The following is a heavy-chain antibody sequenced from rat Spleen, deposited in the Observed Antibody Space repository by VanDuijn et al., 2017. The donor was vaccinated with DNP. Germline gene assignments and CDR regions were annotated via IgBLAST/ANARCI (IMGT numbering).Heavy chain of an antibody. CDR2: ISYSGSP. CDR3: ARWYNYFDY. D-gene: IGHD1-5*01. Sequence: EVQLQESGPGLVKPSQSLSLTCSVTGYSITSNYWGWIRKFPGNQMEYIGHISYSGSPNYNPTLKSRISITRDTSKNQFFLHLNSVTTEDTATYYCARWYNYFDYWGQGVMVTVSS. V-gene: IGHV3-1*01. J-gene: IGHJ2*01. CDR1: GYSITSNY.